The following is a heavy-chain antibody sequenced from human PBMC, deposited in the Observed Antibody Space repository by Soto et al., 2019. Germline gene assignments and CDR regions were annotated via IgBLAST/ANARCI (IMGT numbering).Heavy chain of an antibody. J-gene: IGHJ6*02. CDR2: MNPNSGNT. Sequence: ASVKVSCKASGYTFTSYDINWVRQATGQGLEWMGWMNPNSGNTGYAQKFQGRVTMTRNTSISTAYMELSSLRSEDTAVYYCERGPPMIVVVNHYYYGMDVWGQGTTGTVSS. CDR3: ERGPPMIVVVNHYYYGMDV. V-gene: IGHV1-8*01. CDR1: GYTFTSYD. D-gene: IGHD3-22*01.